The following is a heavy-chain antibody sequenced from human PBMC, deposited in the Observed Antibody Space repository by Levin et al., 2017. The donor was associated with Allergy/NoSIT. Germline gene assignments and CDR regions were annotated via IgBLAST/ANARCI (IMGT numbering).Heavy chain of an antibody. CDR2: IKQDGSEN. J-gene: IGHJ4*02. D-gene: IGHD3-10*01. V-gene: IGHV3-7*04. Sequence: LSLTCAASGFTFSSYWMSWVRQAPGKGLEWVADIKQDGSENYYVDSVKGRFTISRDNAKNSLYLQMNSLRAEDTAVYYCARRRGSHSFDCWGQGTLVTVSS. CDR1: GFTFSSYW. CDR3: ARRRGSHSFDC.